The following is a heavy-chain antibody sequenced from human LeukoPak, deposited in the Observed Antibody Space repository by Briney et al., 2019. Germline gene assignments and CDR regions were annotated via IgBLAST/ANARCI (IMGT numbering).Heavy chain of an antibody. CDR1: GYTFTGYY. CDR2: INPNSGGT. D-gene: IGHD3-9*01. CDR3: ARTFPVLRYFDWLNQERYFDL. Sequence: ASVKVSCKASGYTFTGYYMHWVRQAPGQGLEWMGWINPNSGGTNYAQKFQGRVTMTRDTSISTAYMELCRLRSDDTAVYYCARTFPVLRYFDWLNQERYFDLWGRGTLVTVSS. V-gene: IGHV1-2*02. J-gene: IGHJ2*01.